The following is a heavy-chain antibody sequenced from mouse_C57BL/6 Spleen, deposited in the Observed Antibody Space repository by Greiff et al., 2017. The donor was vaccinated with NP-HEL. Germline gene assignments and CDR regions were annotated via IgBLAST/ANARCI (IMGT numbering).Heavy chain of an antibody. CDR3: ARGGLRRVVFAY. V-gene: IGHV1-26*01. CDR2: INPNNGGT. Sequence: EVQLQQSGPELVKPGASVKISCKASESPFPNYYRTGLKQSHGKSLEWIGDINPNNGGTSYNQKFKGKATLTVDKSSSTAYMELRSLTSEDSAVYYCARGGLRRVVFAYWGQGTLVTVSA. CDR1: ESPFPNYY. J-gene: IGHJ3*01. D-gene: IGHD2-4*01.